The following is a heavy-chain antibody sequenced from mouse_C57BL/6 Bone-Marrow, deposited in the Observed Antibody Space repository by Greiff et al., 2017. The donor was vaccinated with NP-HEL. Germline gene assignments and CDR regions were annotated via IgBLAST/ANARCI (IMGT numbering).Heavy chain of an antibody. D-gene: IGHD1-1*01. V-gene: IGHV1-82*01. CDR2: IYPGDGDT. CDR1: GYAFSSSW. Sequence: QVQLQQSGPELVKPGASVKISCKASGYAFSSSWMNWVKQRPGKGLEWIGRIYPGDGDTNYNGKFKGKATLTADKSSSTAYMQLSSLTSEDSAVYFCARRGGSSSYFDYWGQGTTLTVSS. J-gene: IGHJ2*01. CDR3: ARRGGSSSYFDY.